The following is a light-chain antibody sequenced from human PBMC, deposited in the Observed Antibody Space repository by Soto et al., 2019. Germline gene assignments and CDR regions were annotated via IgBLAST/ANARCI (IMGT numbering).Light chain of an antibody. V-gene: IGKV3-20*01. J-gene: IGKJ4*01. Sequence: VLMQSPGSLSLSPGERATLSCRASQSVGTNYLAWYQQKPGQAPRLLIYGASNRATGIPDRFSGSGSGAYFTLTISRLEPEDFAVYYCQQYGSSRSLTFGGGTKVEIK. CDR3: QQYGSSRSLT. CDR2: GAS. CDR1: QSVGTNY.